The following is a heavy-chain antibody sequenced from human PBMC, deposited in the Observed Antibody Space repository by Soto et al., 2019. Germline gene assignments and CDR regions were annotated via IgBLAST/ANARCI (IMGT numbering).Heavy chain of an antibody. J-gene: IGHJ3*02. D-gene: IGHD4-17*01. V-gene: IGHV4-59*01. CDR2: IYYSGST. CDR1: GGSISSYY. CDR3: ARAPDYGDYTDAFDI. Sequence: SETLSLTCTVSGGSISSYYWSWIRQPPGKGLEWIGYIYYSGSTNYNPSLKSRVTISVDTSKNQFSLKLSSVTAADTAVYYCARAPDYGDYTDAFDIWGQGTMVTVSS.